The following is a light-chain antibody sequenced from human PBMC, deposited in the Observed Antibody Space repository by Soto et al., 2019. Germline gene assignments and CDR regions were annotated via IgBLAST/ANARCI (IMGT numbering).Light chain of an antibody. CDR3: SSYTSSSTVV. V-gene: IGLV2-14*01. CDR1: SSDVGGYNY. Sequence: QSALTQPRSVSGSPGQSVTISCTGTSSDVGGYNYVSWYQQHPGKVPKLMIYDVSNRPSGVSNRFSGSKSGNTASLTISGLQAEDEADYYCSSYTSSSTVVFGGGTKLTVL. J-gene: IGLJ2*01. CDR2: DVS.